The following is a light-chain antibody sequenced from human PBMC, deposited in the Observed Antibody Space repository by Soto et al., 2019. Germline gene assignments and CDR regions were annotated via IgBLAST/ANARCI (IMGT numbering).Light chain of an antibody. CDR3: QQYSASPRT. CDR2: TAS. Sequence: EIVMTQSPDTLSLSPGERATLSCRASQSVYNNYVAWYQQKPGQAPRPLIHTASSRATGIPDRFSGSGSGTDFTLTISRLEPEDFAMYYCQQYSASPRTFGQGTKVDIK. CDR1: QSVYNNY. J-gene: IGKJ2*01. V-gene: IGKV3-20*01.